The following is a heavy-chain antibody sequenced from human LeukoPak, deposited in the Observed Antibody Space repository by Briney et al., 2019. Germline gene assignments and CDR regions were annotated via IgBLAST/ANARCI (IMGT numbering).Heavy chain of an antibody. CDR2: MKPNRVNT. CDR1: GYTFTSDE. V-gene: IGHV1-8*01. D-gene: IGHD3-10*01. CDR3: ARSGAMVRGVPPPPYYYGMDV. Sequence: ASVKVSCTASGYTFTSDEINWVRQATGQGLEWMGWMKPNRVNTGYAQKFQGRVTMTRNTSISAAYMDLSSLRYAATAVYYCARSGAMVRGVPPPPYYYGMDVWGQGTTVTVSS. J-gene: IGHJ6*02.